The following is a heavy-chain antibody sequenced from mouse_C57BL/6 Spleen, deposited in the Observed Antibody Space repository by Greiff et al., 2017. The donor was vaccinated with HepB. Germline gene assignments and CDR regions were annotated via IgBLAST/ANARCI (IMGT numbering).Heavy chain of an antibody. CDR2: IYPGSGNT. D-gene: IGHD2-4*01. CDR1: GYTFTDYY. Sequence: VQLQQSGAELVRPGASVKLSCKASGYTFTDYYINWVKQRPGQGLEWIARIYPGSGNTYYNEKFKGKATLTAEKSSSTAYMQLSSLTSEDSAVDFCARGYDYPYYFDYWGQGTTLTVSS. J-gene: IGHJ2*01. V-gene: IGHV1-76*01. CDR3: ARGYDYPYYFDY.